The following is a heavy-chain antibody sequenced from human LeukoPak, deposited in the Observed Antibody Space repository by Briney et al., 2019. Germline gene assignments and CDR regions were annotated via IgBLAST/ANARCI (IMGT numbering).Heavy chain of an antibody. V-gene: IGHV4-38-2*02. CDR3: ARGGPAMALDY. CDR2: ISHSGST. J-gene: IGHJ4*02. Sequence: SETLSLTCTVSGYSISSGYYRGWIRQSPGKGLEWIEIISHSGSTYDNPSLKSRFTISLDTSKNQISLRLRTVTAADTAVYYCARGGPAMALDYWGQGTLVTVSS. CDR1: GYSISSGYY. D-gene: IGHD5-18*01.